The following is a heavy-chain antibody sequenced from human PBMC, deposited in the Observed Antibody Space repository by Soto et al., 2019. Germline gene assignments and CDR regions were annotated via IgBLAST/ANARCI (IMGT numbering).Heavy chain of an antibody. CDR3: ARERGRDRKDY. V-gene: IGHV1-69*08. CDR1: GGTFSSYT. Sequence: QVQLVQSGAEVKKPGSSVKVSCKASGGTFSSYTISWVRPAPGQGLEWMGRIIPILGIANYAQKFQGRVTITEDKSTSTAYMELSSLRSEDTAVYYCARERGRDRKDYWGQGTLVTVSS. D-gene: IGHD3-10*01. J-gene: IGHJ4*02. CDR2: IIPILGIA.